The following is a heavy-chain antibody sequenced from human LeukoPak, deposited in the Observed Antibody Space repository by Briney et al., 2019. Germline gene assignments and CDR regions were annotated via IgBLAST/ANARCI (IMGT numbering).Heavy chain of an antibody. Sequence: GGSLRLSCAASGFTFSSYSMNWVRQAPGKGLEWVSSISSSSSYIYYADSVKGRFTISRDNAKNSLYLQMNSLRAEDTAVYYCMTTVTSPNWFDPWGQGTLATVSS. CDR3: MTTVTSPNWFDP. V-gene: IGHV3-21*01. CDR1: GFTFSSYS. D-gene: IGHD4-17*01. J-gene: IGHJ5*02. CDR2: ISSSSSYI.